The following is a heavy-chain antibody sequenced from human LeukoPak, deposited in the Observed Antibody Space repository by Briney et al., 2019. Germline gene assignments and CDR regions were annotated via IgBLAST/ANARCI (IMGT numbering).Heavy chain of an antibody. J-gene: IGHJ4*02. Sequence: GGSLRLSCATSGFTLSSYWMHWVRQVPGKGLEWLSRINNDGISTSYADSVKGRFTISRDNAKNTLYLQMNSLRAEDTAVYYCARAKEDYYGSGSYSTYDWGQGTLVTVSS. CDR1: GFTLSSYW. CDR2: INNDGIST. D-gene: IGHD3-10*01. CDR3: ARAKEDYYGSGSYSTYD. V-gene: IGHV3-74*01.